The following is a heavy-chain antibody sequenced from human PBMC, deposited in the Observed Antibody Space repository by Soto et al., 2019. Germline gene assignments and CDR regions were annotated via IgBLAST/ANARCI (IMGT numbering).Heavy chain of an antibody. CDR1: SGSIRSSNW. J-gene: IGHJ3*02. D-gene: IGHD6-13*01. CDR3: ARRYSSSWSLEYAFDI. CDR2: IYHSGST. V-gene: IGHV4-4*02. Sequence: PSETLSLTCAVSSGSIRSSNWWSWVRQPPGKGLEWIGEIYHSGSTNYNPSLKSRVTISVDKSKNQFSLKLSSVTAADTAVYYCARRYSSSWSLEYAFDILGQGTMVTV.